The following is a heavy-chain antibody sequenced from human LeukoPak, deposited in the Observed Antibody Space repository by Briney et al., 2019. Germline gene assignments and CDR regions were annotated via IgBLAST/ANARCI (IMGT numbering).Heavy chain of an antibody. V-gene: IGHV4-38-2*02. CDR2: IYHSGST. CDR3: AREKIGTGTVLGKDYYYMDV. D-gene: IGHD1-1*01. Sequence: PSETLSLTCTVSGYSISSGYYWGWIRQPPGKGLEWIGEIYHSGSTNYNPSLKSRVTISVDKSKNQFSLKLSSVTAADTAMYYCAREKIGTGTVLGKDYYYMDVWGKGTTVTVSS. J-gene: IGHJ6*03. CDR1: GYSISSGYY.